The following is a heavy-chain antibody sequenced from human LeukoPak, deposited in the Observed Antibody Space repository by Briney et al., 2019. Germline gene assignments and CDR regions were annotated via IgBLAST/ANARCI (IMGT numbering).Heavy chain of an antibody. CDR2: ISRNGGST. Sequence: PGGSLRLSCAASGFTFSSYAMSWVRQAPGKGLEWVSAISRNGGSTYYADSVKGRFTISRDNSKNTLYLQMNSLRAEDTAVYYCAKEEGSGPVSGHWGQGTLVTVSS. CDR3: AKEEGSGPVSGH. CDR1: GFTFSSYA. D-gene: IGHD6-19*01. J-gene: IGHJ4*02. V-gene: IGHV3-23*01.